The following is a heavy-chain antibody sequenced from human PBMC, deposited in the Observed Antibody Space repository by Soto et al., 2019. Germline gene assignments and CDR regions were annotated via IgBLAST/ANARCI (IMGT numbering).Heavy chain of an antibody. CDR3: AREFPADPASYYYYGVDV. CDR1: GGTFSSYA. D-gene: IGHD2-15*01. V-gene: IGHV1-69*12. J-gene: IGHJ6*02. CDR2: IIPIFGTA. Sequence: QVQLVQSGAEVKKPGSSVKVSCKASGGTFSSYAISWVRQAPGQGLEWMGGIIPIFGTANYAQKFQGRVTITADESTSTAYMELSSLRSEDTAVYYCAREFPADPASYYYYGVDVWGQGTTVTVSS.